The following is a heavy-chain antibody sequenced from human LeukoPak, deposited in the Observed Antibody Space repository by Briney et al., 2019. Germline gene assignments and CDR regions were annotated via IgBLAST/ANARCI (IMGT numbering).Heavy chain of an antibody. Sequence: PGGSLRLSCAASGFTFSSHSMNWVRQAPGKVLELVSSISSSSSYIYYADSVKGRFTISSDNAKNSLYLQMTSLRAEDTAVYYCARDGDDVVAATGGVGYWGQGTLVTVSS. D-gene: IGHD2-15*01. CDR3: ARDGDDVVAATGGVGY. CDR2: ISSSSSYI. J-gene: IGHJ4*02. V-gene: IGHV3-21*01. CDR1: GFTFSSHS.